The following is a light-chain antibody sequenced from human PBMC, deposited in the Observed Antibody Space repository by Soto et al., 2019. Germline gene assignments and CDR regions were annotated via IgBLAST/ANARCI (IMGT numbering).Light chain of an antibody. CDR1: QSVSRY. V-gene: IGKV3-11*01. J-gene: IGKJ4*01. CDR3: QQRSNWPPLT. CDR2: DAS. Sequence: EIVLTQSPATLSLSPGERATLSCRASQSVSRYLAWYQQKPGQAPRLLIYDASNRATGIPARFSGSGSGTESTLTISSLEPEDFAVYYCQQRSNWPPLTFGGGTKVEIK.